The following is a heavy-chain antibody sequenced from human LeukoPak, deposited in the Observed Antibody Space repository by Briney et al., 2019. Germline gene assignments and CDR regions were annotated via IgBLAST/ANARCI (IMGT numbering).Heavy chain of an antibody. D-gene: IGHD3-9*01. Sequence: SVKVSCKASGGTFSSYAISWVRQAPGQGLEWMGRIIPILGIANYAQKFQGRVTITADKSTSTAYMELSSLRAEDTAVYYCARDTLIGVLTGPRFDYWGQGTLVTFSS. CDR3: ARDTLIGVLTGPRFDY. CDR2: IIPILGIA. J-gene: IGHJ4*02. CDR1: GGTFSSYA. V-gene: IGHV1-69*04.